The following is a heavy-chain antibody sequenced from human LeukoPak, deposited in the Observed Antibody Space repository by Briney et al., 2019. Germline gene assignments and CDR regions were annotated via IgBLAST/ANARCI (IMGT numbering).Heavy chain of an antibody. CDR2: ISSSSSNI. D-gene: IGHD2-15*01. V-gene: IGHV3-21*04. J-gene: IGHJ4*02. Sequence: GGSLRLSCAASGFTFSTYNMNWVRQAPGKGLEWVSSISSSSSNIYYADSVQGRFTIPRDNSKSTLCLQMNSLRAEDTAVYYCAKQLGYCSDGSCYFPYWGQGTLVTVSS. CDR3: AKQLGYCSDGSCYFPY. CDR1: GFTFSTYN.